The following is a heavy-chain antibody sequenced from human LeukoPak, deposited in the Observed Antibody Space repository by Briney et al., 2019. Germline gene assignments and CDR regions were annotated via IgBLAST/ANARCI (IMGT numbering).Heavy chain of an antibody. CDR1: GFTFSTYA. J-gene: IGHJ6*03. CDR3: ARGQGYESYYYMDV. D-gene: IGHD2-2*01. Sequence: GWSLRLSCAASGFTFSTYAIHLVRQAPGKGLEWVAVISFDGVNTFYADSVKGRFTISRDNSNNTVYLQMNNLRPEDTAVFYCARGQGYESYYYMDVWGKGTTVSVSS. V-gene: IGHV3-30*04. CDR2: ISFDGVNT.